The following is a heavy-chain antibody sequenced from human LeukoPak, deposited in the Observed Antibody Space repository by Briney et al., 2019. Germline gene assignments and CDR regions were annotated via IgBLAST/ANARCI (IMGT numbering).Heavy chain of an antibody. CDR3: ARAPPRDYYYMDV. V-gene: IGHV3-21*01. Sequence: GGSLRLSCAASGFTFSSYSMNWVRQAPGKGLEWVSSISSSSSYIYYADSVKGRFTISRDNAKNSLYLQMNSLRAEDTAVYYCARAPPRDYYYMDVWGKGTTVTVSS. J-gene: IGHJ6*03. CDR2: ISSSSSYI. CDR1: GFTFSSYS.